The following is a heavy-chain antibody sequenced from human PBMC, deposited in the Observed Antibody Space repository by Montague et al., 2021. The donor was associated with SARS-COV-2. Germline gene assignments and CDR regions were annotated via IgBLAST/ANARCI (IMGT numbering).Heavy chain of an antibody. CDR1: GVSIISGDYF. J-gene: IGHJ6*02. V-gene: IGHV4-61*08. CDR3: ATSLSGGYYDILTGYYSGYYYGMDV. Sequence: SETLSLTCSVSGVSIISGDYFWTWIRQPPGKGLEWIGYIYYSGXTXYXXXXKXRVTISVDTSKNQFSLKLSSVTAADTAVYYCATSLSGGYYDILTGYYSGYYYGMDVWGQGTTVTVSS. D-gene: IGHD3-9*01. CDR2: IYYSGXT.